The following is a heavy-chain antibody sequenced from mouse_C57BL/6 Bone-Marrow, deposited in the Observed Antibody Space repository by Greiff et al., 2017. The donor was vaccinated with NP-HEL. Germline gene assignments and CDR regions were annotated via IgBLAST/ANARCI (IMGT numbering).Heavy chain of an antibody. V-gene: IGHV1-42*01. CDR2: INPSTGGT. J-gene: IGHJ3*01. CDR1: GYSFTGYY. CDR3: ARGMDYDGSWFAY. D-gene: IGHD2-4*01. Sequence: EVQVVESGPELVKPGASVKISCKASGYSFTGYYMNWVKQSPEKSLEWIGEINPSTGGTTYNQKFKAKATLTVDKSSSTAYMQLNSLTSEDSAVYYCARGMDYDGSWFAYWGQGTRVTVTA.